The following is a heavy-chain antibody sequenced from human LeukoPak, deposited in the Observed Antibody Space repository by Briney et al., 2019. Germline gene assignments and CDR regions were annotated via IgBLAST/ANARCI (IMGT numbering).Heavy chain of an antibody. CDR3: ARDRAFDY. J-gene: IGHJ4*02. V-gene: IGHV1-2*02. CDR2: INPNSGGT. CDR1: GYTFTSYD. D-gene: IGHD3-10*01. Sequence: GASVKVSCKASGYTFTSYDINWVRQATGQGLEWMGWINPNSGGTNYAQKFQGRVTMTRDTSISTAYMELSRLRSDDTAVYYCARDRAFDYWGQGTLVTVSS.